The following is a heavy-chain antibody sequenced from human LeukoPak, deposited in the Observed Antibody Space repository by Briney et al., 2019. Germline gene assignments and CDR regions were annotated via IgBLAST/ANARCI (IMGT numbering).Heavy chain of an antibody. V-gene: IGHV4-39*07. CDR3: ARASSVVYCSGGSCYRTNWFDP. D-gene: IGHD2-15*01. CDR2: IYYSGST. CDR1: GGSISSSSYY. Sequence: PSETLSLTCTVSGGSISSSSYYWGWIRQPPGKGLEWIGSIYYSGSTYYNPSLKSRVTISVDTSKNQFSLKLSSVTAADTAVYYCARASSVVYCSGGSCYRTNWFDPWGQGTLVTVSS. J-gene: IGHJ5*02.